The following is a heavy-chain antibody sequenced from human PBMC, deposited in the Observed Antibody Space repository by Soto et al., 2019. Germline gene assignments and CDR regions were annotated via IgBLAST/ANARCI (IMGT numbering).Heavy chain of an antibody. CDR1: GFTFSSYA. V-gene: IGHV3-23*01. Sequence: PGGSLRLSCAASGFTFSSYAMSGVRQAPGKGLEWVSAISGSGGSTYYADSVKGRFTISRDNSKNTLYLQMNSLRAEDTAVYYCAKEWSYSSGWSHVDYWGQGTLVTVSS. J-gene: IGHJ4*02. CDR3: AKEWSYSSGWSHVDY. D-gene: IGHD6-19*01. CDR2: ISGSGGST.